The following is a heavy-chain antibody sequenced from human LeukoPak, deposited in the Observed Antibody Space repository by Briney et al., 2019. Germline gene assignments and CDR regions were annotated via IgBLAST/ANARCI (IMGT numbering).Heavy chain of an antibody. Sequence: GGSLRLSCAASGFTFSSYAMSWVRQAPGKGLEWVSAISGSGGSTYYADSVKGRFTISRDNSKNTLYLQMNSLRAEDTAVYYCATHLYSTTIFGVVIGKTFDYWGQGTLVTVSS. J-gene: IGHJ4*02. V-gene: IGHV3-23*01. D-gene: IGHD3-3*01. CDR3: ATHLYSTTIFGVVIGKTFDY. CDR1: GFTFSSYA. CDR2: ISGSGGST.